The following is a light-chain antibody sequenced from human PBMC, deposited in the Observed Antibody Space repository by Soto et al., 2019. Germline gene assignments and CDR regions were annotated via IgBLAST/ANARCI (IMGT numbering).Light chain of an antibody. CDR2: EVS. J-gene: IGLJ1*01. V-gene: IGLV2-14*01. Sequence: QSALTQPASVSGSPGQSITISCTGTSSDVGGYNYVSWYQQHPGKAPKLIIYEVSNRPSGVSNRFSGSKSGNTASLTISGLHADDDADYYCSSYTSNSTDVFGTGTKVTVL. CDR3: SSYTSNSTDV. CDR1: SSDVGGYNY.